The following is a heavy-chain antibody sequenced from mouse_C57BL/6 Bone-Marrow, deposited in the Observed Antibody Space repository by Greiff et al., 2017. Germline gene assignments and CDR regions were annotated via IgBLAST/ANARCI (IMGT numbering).Heavy chain of an antibody. CDR2: IYPSNGST. CDR3: ARGAYDSFAD. J-gene: IGHJ3*01. V-gene: IGHV1-22*01. Sequence: VQLQQSGPELVKPGASVKMSCKASGYTFTDYTMHWVKQSPGQSLEWIGYIYPSNGSTSYNQKFKGKATLTVNKSSSTAYMELRSLTSEDSAVYYCARGAYDSFADWGQGTPVTVS. D-gene: IGHD2-4*01. CDR1: GYTFTDYT.